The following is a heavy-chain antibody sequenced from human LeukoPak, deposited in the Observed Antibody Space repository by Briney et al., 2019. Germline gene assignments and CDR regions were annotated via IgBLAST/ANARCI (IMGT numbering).Heavy chain of an antibody. CDR2: IYSGGST. J-gene: IGHJ6*04. D-gene: IGHD2-2*01. V-gene: IGHV3-66*01. CDR3: ARDCSSASVDV. Sequence: GGSLRLSCAASGFTVSSNYMSLVRQAPGKGLEGVSVIYSGGSTYLAASVKGRFTLSRDNYKNTLYLQMNSLRAEDTAVYYCARDCSSASVDVWGKGTKVSISS. CDR1: GFTVSSNY.